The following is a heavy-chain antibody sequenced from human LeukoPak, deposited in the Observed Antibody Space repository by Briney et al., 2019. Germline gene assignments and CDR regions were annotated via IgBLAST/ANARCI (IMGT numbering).Heavy chain of an antibody. D-gene: IGHD6-19*01. Sequence: GGSLRLSCAASGFTVSSNYMSWVRQAPGKGLEWVSVIYSGGSTYYADSVKGRFTISRDTSKNTLYLQMNSLRAEDTAVYYCARGLNIAVPGGYWGQGTLVTVSS. V-gene: IGHV3-66*01. CDR2: IYSGGST. CDR3: ARGLNIAVPGGY. J-gene: IGHJ4*02. CDR1: GFTVSSNY.